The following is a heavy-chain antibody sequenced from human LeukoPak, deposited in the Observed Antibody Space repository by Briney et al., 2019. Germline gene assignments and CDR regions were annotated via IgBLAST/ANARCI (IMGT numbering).Heavy chain of an antibody. CDR1: VFPFSAYA. D-gene: IGHD4-11*01. Sequence: GGSLRLSCTASVFPFSAYAMNWVRQAPGKGLEWISYISNSGSTIYYADSAKGRFTISRDNAKNSLYPHMNSLRAEDTAVYYCAPTIVNDKYFDFWGQGTLVTVSS. CDR2: ISNSGSTI. V-gene: IGHV3-48*04. J-gene: IGHJ4*02. CDR3: APTIVNDKYFDF.